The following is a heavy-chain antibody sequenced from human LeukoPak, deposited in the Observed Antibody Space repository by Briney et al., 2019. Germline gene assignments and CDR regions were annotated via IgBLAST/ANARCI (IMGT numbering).Heavy chain of an antibody. V-gene: IGHV3-21*04. CDR1: GFTYRRYS. CDR3: AKAGSSVTPSFDY. J-gene: IGHJ4*02. CDR2: ISSGSDYI. Sequence: GGSLRLSCVASGFTYRRYSMNWVRQAPGKGLEWVSTISSGSDYIYHADSVRGRFTISRDNAKNSLYLQMNSLRAEDTALYYCAKAGSSVTPSFDYWGQGTLVTVSS. D-gene: IGHD4-11*01.